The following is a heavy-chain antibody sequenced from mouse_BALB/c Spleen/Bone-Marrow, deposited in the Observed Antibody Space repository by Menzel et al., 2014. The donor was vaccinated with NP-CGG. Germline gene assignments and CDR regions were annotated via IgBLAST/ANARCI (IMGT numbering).Heavy chain of an antibody. CDR3: ARMDY. J-gene: IGHJ4*01. V-gene: IGHV1-82*01. CDR1: GYAFSTSW. Sequence: QVQLKESGPELVKPGASVKISCKASGYAFSTSWMYWVKQRPGQGLEWIGRIYPADELTNYNEMFKDKATLTADRSSSTAYMQLSSLTSVDSAVYFCARMDYWGQGTSVTVAS. CDR2: IYPADELT.